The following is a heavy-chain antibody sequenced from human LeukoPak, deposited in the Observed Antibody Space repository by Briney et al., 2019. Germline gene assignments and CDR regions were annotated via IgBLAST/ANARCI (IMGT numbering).Heavy chain of an antibody. J-gene: IGHJ3*02. D-gene: IGHD1-1*01. CDR3: ARHHQRSYLDSFDI. CDR1: GGSISSYY. V-gene: IGHV4-59*08. Sequence: PSETLSLTCTVSGGSISSYYWSWIRQPPGKGLEWIGYIYYSGSTNYNPSLKSRVTISVDTSKNQFSLKLSSVTAADTAVYYCARHHQRSYLDSFDIWGQGTMVTVSS. CDR2: IYYSGST.